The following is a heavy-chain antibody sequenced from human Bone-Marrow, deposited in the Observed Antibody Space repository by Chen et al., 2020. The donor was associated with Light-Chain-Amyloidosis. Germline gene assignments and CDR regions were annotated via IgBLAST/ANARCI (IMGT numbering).Heavy chain of an antibody. CDR3: ARRRDGYNFDY. Sequence: EVQLEQSGPEVKKPGESLKISCKGSGYTFPNYWIGWVRQMPGKGLAWMGVIYPDDSDARYSPSFEGQVTISADKSITTAYLQWRSLKASDTAMYYCARRRDGYNFDYWGQGTLVTVS. J-gene: IGHJ4*02. V-gene: IGHV5-51*01. D-gene: IGHD5-12*01. CDR2: IYPDDSDA. CDR1: GYTFPNYW.